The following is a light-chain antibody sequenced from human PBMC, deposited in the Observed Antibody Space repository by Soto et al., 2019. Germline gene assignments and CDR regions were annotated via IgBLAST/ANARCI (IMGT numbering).Light chain of an antibody. CDR3: QQYGSSLRT. Sequence: EIVLTQSPGTLSLSPGERATLSCRASQSVYSNYLAWYQQKPGQAPRLLIYGASSRATGIPDRFSGSGSGTDFTLTISRLEPEDVAVYFCQQYGSSLRTFGQGTNLEIK. CDR1: QSVYSNY. J-gene: IGKJ2*01. V-gene: IGKV3-20*01. CDR2: GAS.